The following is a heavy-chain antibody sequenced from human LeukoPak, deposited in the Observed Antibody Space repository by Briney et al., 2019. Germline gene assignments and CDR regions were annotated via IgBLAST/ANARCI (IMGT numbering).Heavy chain of an antibody. V-gene: IGHV3-23*01. J-gene: IGHJ4*02. CDR1: GFTFSSYA. CDR2: ISGSAHKI. D-gene: IGHD5-18*01. CDR3: AGRITGYSSGYVF. Sequence: GSLRLSCAASGFTFSSYAMSWVRRAPGKGLDWVSVISGSAHKIRYADSVRGRFTISRDNSENTVYLQTNNLRGEDTAIYYCAGRITGYSSGYVFWGQGTLVTVSS.